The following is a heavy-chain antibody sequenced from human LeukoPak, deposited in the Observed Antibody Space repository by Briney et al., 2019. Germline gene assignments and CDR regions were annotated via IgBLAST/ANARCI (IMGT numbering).Heavy chain of an antibody. Sequence: GGSLRLSCAASGFTFSDYYMSWIRQAPGKGLEWVSYISSSGSTIYYADSVKGRFTISRDNAKNSLYLQMNSLRAEDTAVYYYASRYSYDELAAQAWGQGTLVTVSS. J-gene: IGHJ5*02. D-gene: IGHD5-18*01. CDR1: GFTFSDYY. V-gene: IGHV3-11*01. CDR2: ISSSGSTI. CDR3: ASRYSYDELAAQA.